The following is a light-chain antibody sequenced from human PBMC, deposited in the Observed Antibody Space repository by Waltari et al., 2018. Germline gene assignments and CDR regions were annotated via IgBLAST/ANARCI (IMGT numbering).Light chain of an antibody. V-gene: IGLV2-14*01. Sequence: QSALTQPASVSGSPGQSITISCTGTSSDVGAYSYFSWYQQFPGKVPKLLIYVVIRRPSGVSNRFSGSKSGNTASLTISGLQGEDEAHYYCNSYTNNSTLVFGGGTELTVL. CDR1: SSDVGAYSY. CDR2: VVI. CDR3: NSYTNNSTLV. J-gene: IGLJ3*02.